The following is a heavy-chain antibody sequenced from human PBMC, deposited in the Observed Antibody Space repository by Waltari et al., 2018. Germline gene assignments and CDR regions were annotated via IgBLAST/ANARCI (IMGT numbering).Heavy chain of an antibody. CDR1: GGSISNYY. Sequence: QVQLQESGPGLVKPSETLSLTCTVSGGSISNYYWSWIRQPPGKGLEWIGYIYYSGSTSYNPSLKSRVTISVDTYKNQFSLQLSSVTAADTAVYYCARDGGYASGSYLWGQGTLVTVSS. J-gene: IGHJ4*02. CDR2: IYYSGST. D-gene: IGHD3-10*01. CDR3: ARDGGYASGSYL. V-gene: IGHV4-59*12.